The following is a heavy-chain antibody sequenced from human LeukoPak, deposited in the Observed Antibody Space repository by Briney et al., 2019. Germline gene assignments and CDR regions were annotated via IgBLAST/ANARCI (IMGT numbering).Heavy chain of an antibody. CDR2: IFPADSDT. Sequence: GESLKISCKGSGYSFTNYWIGWVRQMPGKGLEWMGIIFPADSDTRYSPSFQGQVTISADKFISTAYLQWSSPKASDTAMYYCARSGYSGYEGDYWGQGTLVTVSS. J-gene: IGHJ4*02. D-gene: IGHD5-12*01. CDR1: GYSFTNYW. CDR3: ARSGYSGYEGDY. V-gene: IGHV5-51*01.